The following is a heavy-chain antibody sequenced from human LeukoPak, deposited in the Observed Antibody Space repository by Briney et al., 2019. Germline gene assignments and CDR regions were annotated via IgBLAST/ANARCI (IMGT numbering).Heavy chain of an antibody. D-gene: IGHD2-15*01. CDR1: GGSIDTNH. V-gene: IGHV4-4*07. J-gene: IGHJ5*02. CDR2: LHNSGNT. Sequence: SETLSLTCTVLGGSIDTNHHWAWIRQSAGKGLEWIGRLHNSGNTNYNPSLKSRATISVDRSKNQFSLKMTSATAADTAVYFCARDPLRSSFDPWGQGILVTVSS. CDR3: ARDPLRSSFDP.